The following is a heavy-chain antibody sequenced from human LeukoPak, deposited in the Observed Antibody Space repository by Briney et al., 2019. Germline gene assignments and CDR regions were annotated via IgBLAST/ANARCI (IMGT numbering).Heavy chain of an antibody. CDR1: GFTFSSYE. Sequence: GGSLRLSCAAAGFTFSSYEMNWVRQAPGKGLEWVATIKQDGSVENYAGSVKGRFTVSRDNARNSLYLQMSSLRAEDTALYYCARDPVAAPYFDYWGQGALVTVSS. V-gene: IGHV3-7*01. CDR2: IKQDGSVE. J-gene: IGHJ4*02. D-gene: IGHD6-6*01. CDR3: ARDPVAAPYFDY.